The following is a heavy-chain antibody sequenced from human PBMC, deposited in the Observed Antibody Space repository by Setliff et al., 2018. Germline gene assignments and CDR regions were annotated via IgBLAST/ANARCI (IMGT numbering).Heavy chain of an antibody. J-gene: IGHJ3*02. D-gene: IGHD1-26*01. Sequence: SETLSLTCAVYGGSFSGYYWSWIRQPPGKRLEWIGEIIHSGSTNYNPSLNSRVTISMDTSKNQFSLKLSSVTAADTAIYYCARKGISALSGAFDMWGQGTMVTVSS. CDR2: IIHSGST. CDR3: ARKGISALSGAFDM. CDR1: GGSFSGYY. V-gene: IGHV4-34*12.